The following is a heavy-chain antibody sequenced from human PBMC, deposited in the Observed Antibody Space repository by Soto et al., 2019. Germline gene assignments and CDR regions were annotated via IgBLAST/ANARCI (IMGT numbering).Heavy chain of an antibody. V-gene: IGHV4-4*02. J-gene: IGHJ6*02. Sequence: QVQLQESGPGLVKPSGTLSLTCAVSGGSISSSNWWSWVRQPPGKGLEWMGEIYHSGSTNYNPSRKSQVTISVDKSEYQFSLKLSPVTAPDPALYYCARHNVPVDTAMHSSGMDVWGQGTTVTVSS. D-gene: IGHD5-18*01. CDR3: ARHNVPVDTAMHSSGMDV. CDR2: IYHSGST. CDR1: GGSISSSNW.